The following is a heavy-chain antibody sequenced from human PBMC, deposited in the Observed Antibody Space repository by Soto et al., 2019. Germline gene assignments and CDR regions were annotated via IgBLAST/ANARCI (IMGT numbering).Heavy chain of an antibody. Sequence: QVQLVQSGAEVKKPGSSVRVSCKASGDTFTFYSINWVRQAPGLGLEWMGRINPILSMSNYAQRFQGRVTMTADKYTSTAYMELSSLRSEDTAMYYCASSYGSGYRAFDYWCQGALVTVSS. V-gene: IGHV1-69*02. D-gene: IGHD3-10*01. J-gene: IGHJ4*02. CDR2: INPILSMS. CDR1: GDTFTFYS. CDR3: ASSYGSGYRAFDY.